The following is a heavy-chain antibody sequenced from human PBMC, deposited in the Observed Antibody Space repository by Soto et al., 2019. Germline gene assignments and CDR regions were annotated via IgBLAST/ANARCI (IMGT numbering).Heavy chain of an antibody. V-gene: IGHV3-23*01. CDR2: ISGRGGST. CDR3: AKESRYYDFWSGYPRPYFDY. J-gene: IGHJ4*02. CDR1: GFTFSSYA. D-gene: IGHD3-3*01. Sequence: PGGSLRLSCAASGFTFSSYAMSWVRQAPGKGLEWVSAISGRGGSTYYADSVKGRFTISRDNSKNTLYLQMNSLRAEDTAVYYCAKESRYYDFWSGYPRPYFDYWGQGTLVTVSS.